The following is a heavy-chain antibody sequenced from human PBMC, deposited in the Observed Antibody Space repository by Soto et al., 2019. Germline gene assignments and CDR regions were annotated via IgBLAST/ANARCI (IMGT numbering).Heavy chain of an antibody. Sequence: EVQLLESGGGLVQPGGSLILSCVASGFTFKNFPVSWVRQAPGKGLEWVSAIGGSGSSANYADSVKGRFTVSRDDSKSTLYLQTRGLRFDDTARYYCAKDAVVYIGEWDWFDLWGHVTMVTVSS. D-gene: IGHD3-10*01. J-gene: IGHJ5*02. V-gene: IGHV3-23*01. CDR3: AKDAVVYIGEWDWFDL. CDR1: GFTFKNFP. CDR2: IGGSGSSA.